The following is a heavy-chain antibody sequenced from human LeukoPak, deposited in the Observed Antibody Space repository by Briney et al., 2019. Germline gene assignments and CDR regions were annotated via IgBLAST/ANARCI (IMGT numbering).Heavy chain of an antibody. J-gene: IGHJ5*02. CDR3: ARLLVAGTAGAWFDP. CDR1: GGSFSGYY. D-gene: IGHD6-19*01. CDR2: IYYSGST. Sequence: SETLSLTCAVYGGSFSGYYWSWIRQPPGKGLEWIGYIYYSGSTNYNPSLQSRVTISVDTSKNQFSLKLSSVTAADTAVYYCARLLVAGTAGAWFDPWGQGTLVTVSS. V-gene: IGHV4-59*01.